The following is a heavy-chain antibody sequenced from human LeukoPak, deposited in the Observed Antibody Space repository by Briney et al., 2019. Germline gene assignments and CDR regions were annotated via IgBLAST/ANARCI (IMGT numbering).Heavy chain of an antibody. CDR1: GYMFTELP. Sequence: GASVKVSCKVSGYMFTELPIHWVRQTPAKGLEWMGGFDPADGEPVYAQNFKDRLTMTEDTSTETAYMNLRSLGSEDTAVYYCAAGPDCSSTSCLFEFWGQGTLATVSS. D-gene: IGHD2-2*01. CDR2: FDPADGEP. CDR3: AAGPDCSSTSCLFEF. J-gene: IGHJ4*02. V-gene: IGHV1-24*01.